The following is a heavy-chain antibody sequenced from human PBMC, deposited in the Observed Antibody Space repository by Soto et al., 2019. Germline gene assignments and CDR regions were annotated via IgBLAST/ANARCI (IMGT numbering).Heavy chain of an antibody. Sequence: PGGSLRLSCAASGFTFSSYGMHWVRQAPGRGLEWVAVISYDGSNKYYADSVKGRFTISRDNSKNTLYLQMNSLRAEDTAVYYCAKGMRWQGAFDIWGQRTMVT. CDR3: AKGMRWQGAFDI. J-gene: IGHJ3*02. D-gene: IGHD2-15*01. CDR1: GFTFSSYG. CDR2: ISYDGSNK. V-gene: IGHV3-30*18.